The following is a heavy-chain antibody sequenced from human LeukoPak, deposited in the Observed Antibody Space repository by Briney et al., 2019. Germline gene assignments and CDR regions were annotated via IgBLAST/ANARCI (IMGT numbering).Heavy chain of an antibody. Sequence: ASVKVSCKASGYTFTGYYMHWVRHAPGQGLELMGWINPNSGGTNYAQKFQGRVTMTRDTSISTAYMELSRLRSDDTAVYYCARVPRRSSGSHYFDYWGQGTLVTVSS. CDR2: INPNSGGT. CDR1: GYTFTGYY. D-gene: IGHD3-10*01. J-gene: IGHJ4*02. V-gene: IGHV1-2*02. CDR3: ARVPRRSSGSHYFDY.